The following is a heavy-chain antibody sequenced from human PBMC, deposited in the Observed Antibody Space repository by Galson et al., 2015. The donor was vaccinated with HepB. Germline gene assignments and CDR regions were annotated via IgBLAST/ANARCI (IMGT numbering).Heavy chain of an antibody. J-gene: IGHJ6*02. V-gene: IGHV3-30*18. CDR2: VSYDGSNQ. CDR1: GFTFSSYG. Sequence: SLRLSCAASGFTFSSYGMHWVRQAPGKGLEWVAVVSYDGSNQYYADSVKGRFTISRDNSKNTLYLQMNSLRAEDSALYYCAKDRGYRSGWYASFEYYYGMDVWGQGTTVTVSS. D-gene: IGHD6-19*01. CDR3: AKDRGYRSGWYASFEYYYGMDV.